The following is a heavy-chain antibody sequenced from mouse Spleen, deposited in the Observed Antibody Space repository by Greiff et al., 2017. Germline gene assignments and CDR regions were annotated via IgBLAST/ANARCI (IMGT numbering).Heavy chain of an antibody. J-gene: IGHJ3*01. CDR3: ARDEGETGRFAY. D-gene: IGHD4-1*01. Sequence: EVKLMESEGGLVQPGSSMKLSCTASGFTFSDYYMAWVRQVPEKGLEWVANINYDGSSTYYLDSLKSRFIISRDNAKNILYLQMSSLKSEDTATYYCARDEGETGRFAYWGQGTLVTVSA. CDR2: INYDGSST. CDR1: GFTFSDYY. V-gene: IGHV5-16*01.